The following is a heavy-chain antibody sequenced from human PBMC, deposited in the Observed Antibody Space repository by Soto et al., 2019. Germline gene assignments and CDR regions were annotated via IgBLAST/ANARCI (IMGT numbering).Heavy chain of an antibody. CDR3: AKETIQVGGPNYFGY. CDR2: ISWDGLAQ. J-gene: IGHJ4*02. Sequence: VQLVESGGGVVQPGRSLRLLCEASGFTFGRYGMHWVRQAPGMGLEWVAVISWDGLAQYYGDSVRGRFTMSRDNSQSTVYLQRNSLRTEDTAIYYCAKETIQVGGPNYFGYWGQGVLVTVSS. D-gene: IGHD1-1*01. V-gene: IGHV3-30*18. CDR1: GFTFGRYG.